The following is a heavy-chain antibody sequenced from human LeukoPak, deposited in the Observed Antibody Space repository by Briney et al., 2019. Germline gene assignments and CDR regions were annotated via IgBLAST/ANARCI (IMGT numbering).Heavy chain of an antibody. CDR2: IIPILGTA. V-gene: IGHV1-69*13. D-gene: IGHD7-27*01. Sequence: SVKVSCKASGYTFTSYGISWVRQAPGQGLEWMGGIIPILGTANYAQKFQGRVTITADESTSTAYMELSSLRSEDTAVYYCASQTSLGFPFDYWGQGTLVTVSS. J-gene: IGHJ4*02. CDR3: ASQTSLGFPFDY. CDR1: GYTFTSYG.